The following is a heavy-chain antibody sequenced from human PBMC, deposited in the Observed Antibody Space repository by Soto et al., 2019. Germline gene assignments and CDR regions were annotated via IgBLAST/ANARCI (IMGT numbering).Heavy chain of an antibody. CDR1: GFTFSSYA. J-gene: IGHJ4*02. V-gene: IGHV3-23*01. CDR3: AKEIKGSRIAARRGFDY. Sequence: QLGGSLRLSCAASGFTFSSYAMSWVRQAPGKGLEWVSAISGSGGSTYYADSVKGRFTISRDNSKNTLYLQMNSLRAEDTAVYYCAKEIKGSRIAARRGFDYWGQGTLVTVSS. CDR2: ISGSGGST. D-gene: IGHD6-6*01.